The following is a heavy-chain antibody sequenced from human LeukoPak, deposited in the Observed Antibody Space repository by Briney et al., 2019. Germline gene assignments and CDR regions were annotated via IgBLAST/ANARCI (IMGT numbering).Heavy chain of an antibody. CDR1: GFTFSSYW. CDR2: IKQDGSEK. J-gene: IGHJ6*02. V-gene: IGHV3-7*01. D-gene: IGHD2-21*01. Sequence: PGGSLRLSCTASGFTFSSYWMSWVRQAPGKGLEWVANIKQDGSEKDYVDSVKGRFTISRDNAKNSLYLRMNSLRAEDTAVYYCARYCGGDCYGMDVWGQGTTVTVSS. CDR3: ARYCGGDCYGMDV.